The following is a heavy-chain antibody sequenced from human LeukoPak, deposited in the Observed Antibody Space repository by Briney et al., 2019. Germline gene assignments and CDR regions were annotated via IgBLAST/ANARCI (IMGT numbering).Heavy chain of an antibody. J-gene: IGHJ4*02. V-gene: IGHV3-30*18. CDR1: GFTFGRYG. D-gene: IGHD1-1*01. CDR3: TKDPLGPWKYYFDY. CDR2: ISADGRNK. Sequence: PGRSLRLSCAASGFTFGRYGLHWVRQAPGKGLGWVAFISADGRNKYYADSVKGRFTISRDNSKNTLDLQMNSLRAEDTAVYYCTKDPLGPWKYYFDYWGQGTLVTVSS.